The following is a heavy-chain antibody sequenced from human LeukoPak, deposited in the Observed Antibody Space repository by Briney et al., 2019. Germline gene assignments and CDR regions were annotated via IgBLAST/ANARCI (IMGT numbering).Heavy chain of an antibody. V-gene: IGHV1-18*01. CDR3: ARPAGKKLLWFLDY. CDR1: GYTFSSYG. J-gene: IGHJ4*02. D-gene: IGHD3-10*01. CDR2: ISAYNGDT. Sequence: ASVKVSCEASGYTFSSYGISWVRQAPGQGLEWMGWISAYNGDTNYAQKVQGRVTMTTDTSTSTAYMQLRSLISDDTALYFCARPAGKKLLWFLDYWGQGTLVTVSS.